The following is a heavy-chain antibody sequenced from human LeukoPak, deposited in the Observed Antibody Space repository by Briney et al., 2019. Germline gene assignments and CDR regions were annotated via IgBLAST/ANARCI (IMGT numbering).Heavy chain of an antibody. V-gene: IGHV3-64*01. CDR1: GFTFSSYA. CDR2: ISSNGGST. CDR3: ARRKLGNLDY. Sequence: PGGSLRLSCAASGFTFSSYAMPWVRQAPGKGLEYVSAISSNGGSTYYANSVKGRFTISRDNSKNTLYLQMGSLRAEDMAVYYCARRKLGNLDYWGQGTLVTVSS. D-gene: IGHD7-27*01. J-gene: IGHJ4*02.